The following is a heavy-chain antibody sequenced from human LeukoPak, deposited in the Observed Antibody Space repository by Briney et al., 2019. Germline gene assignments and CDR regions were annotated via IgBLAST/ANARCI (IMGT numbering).Heavy chain of an antibody. Sequence: GGSLRLSCAASGFTFSSYSMNWVRQAPGKGLEWVSSISSSSSYIYYADSVKGRFTISRDNAKNSLYLQMNSLRAEDTAVYYCARDPATVTTDPGYMDVWGKGTTVTVSS. D-gene: IGHD4-11*01. CDR2: ISSSSSYI. J-gene: IGHJ6*03. CDR1: GFTFSSYS. V-gene: IGHV3-21*01. CDR3: ARDPATVTTDPGYMDV.